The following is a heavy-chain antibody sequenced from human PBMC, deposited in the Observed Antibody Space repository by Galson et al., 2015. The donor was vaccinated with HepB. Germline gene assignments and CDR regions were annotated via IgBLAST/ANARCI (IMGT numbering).Heavy chain of an antibody. D-gene: IGHD3-10*01. CDR1: GFTFEDYA. Sequence: SLRLSCAASGFTFEDYAMHWVRQVPGKGLEWVSGITWNSDFTGYADSVRGRFTISRDNARYSLYLQMISLRSEDTALCYCAQDLTYYYGSGSYFVGMDVWGHGTTVTVSS. CDR3: AQDLTYYYGSGSYFVGMDV. V-gene: IGHV3-9*01. CDR2: ITWNSDFT. J-gene: IGHJ6*02.